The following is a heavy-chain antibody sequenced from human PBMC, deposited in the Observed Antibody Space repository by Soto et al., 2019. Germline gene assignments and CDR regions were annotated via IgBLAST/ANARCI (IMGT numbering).Heavy chain of an antibody. V-gene: IGHV3-48*02. J-gene: IGHJ4*02. Sequence: EVQLVESGGGLVQPGGSLRLSCAASGFTFSSYSMNWVRQAQGKGLEWVSYISGRSSTIYYADSVKGRFTISRDNAKNSRYLQMNSLRDEDTAVYYCASVVFSGWNDYWGQGTLVTVSS. CDR2: ISGRSSTI. CDR3: ASVVFSGWNDY. CDR1: GFTFSSYS. D-gene: IGHD6-19*01.